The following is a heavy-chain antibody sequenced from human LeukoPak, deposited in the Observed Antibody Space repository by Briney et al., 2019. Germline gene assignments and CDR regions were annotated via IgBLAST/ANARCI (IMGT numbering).Heavy chain of an antibody. CDR2: ISSSSSTI. D-gene: IGHD3-10*01. V-gene: IGHV3-48*04. CDR1: GFTFSSYS. CDR3: ARGPAMVRGPPLDY. J-gene: IGHJ4*02. Sequence: GGSLRLSCAASGFTFSSYSMNWVRQAPGKGLEWVSYISSSSSTIYYADSVKGRFTISRDNAKNSLYLQMNSLRAEDTAVYYCARGPAMVRGPPLDYWGQGTRVIVSS.